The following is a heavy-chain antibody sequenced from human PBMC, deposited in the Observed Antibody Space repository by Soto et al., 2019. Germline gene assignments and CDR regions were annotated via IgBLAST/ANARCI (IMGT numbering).Heavy chain of an antibody. CDR1: GYTFTSYG. Sequence: ASAKVSCKASGYTFTSYGISWVRQAPGQGLEWMGWISAYNGNTNYAQKLQGRVTMTTDTSTSTAYMELRSLRSDDTAVYYCARIAVAKLYYYYYGMDVWGQGTTVTVSS. J-gene: IGHJ6*02. CDR3: ARIAVAKLYYYYYGMDV. D-gene: IGHD6-19*01. V-gene: IGHV1-18*04. CDR2: ISAYNGNT.